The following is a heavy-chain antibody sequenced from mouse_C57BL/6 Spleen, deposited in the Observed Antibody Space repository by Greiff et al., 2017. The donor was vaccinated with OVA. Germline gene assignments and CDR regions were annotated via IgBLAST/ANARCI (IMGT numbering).Heavy chain of an antibody. V-gene: IGHV1-82*01. J-gene: IGHJ3*01. CDR1: GYAFSSSW. CDR3: ARSEDYDYDGFAY. CDR2: NYPGDGDT. D-gene: IGHD2-4*01. Sequence: VQLQQSGPELVKPGASVKISCKASGYAFSSSWMNWVKQRPGKGLEWIGRNYPGDGDTNYNGKFKGKATLTADKSSSTAYMQLSSLTSEDSAVYFCARSEDYDYDGFAYWGQGTLVTVSA.